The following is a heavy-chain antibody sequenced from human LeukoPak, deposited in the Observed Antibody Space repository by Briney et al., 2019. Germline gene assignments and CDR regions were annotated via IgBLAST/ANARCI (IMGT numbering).Heavy chain of an antibody. CDR2: INHGGST. D-gene: IGHD6-13*01. V-gene: IGHV4-34*01. CDR3: ARGRYVTTRGGAAAGFLDY. J-gene: IGHJ4*02. Sequence: SETLSLTCAVSGGSFSGHYWNWIRQPPGKGLEWIGEINHGGSTNYNPSLKSRVTISVDTSQNQFSLRLSSVTAADTAVYYCARGRYVTTRGGAAAGFLDYGGQGTLVTVST. CDR1: GGSFSGHY.